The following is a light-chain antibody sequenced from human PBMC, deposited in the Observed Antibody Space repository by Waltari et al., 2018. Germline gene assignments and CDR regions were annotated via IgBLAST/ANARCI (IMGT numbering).Light chain of an antibody. V-gene: IGLV2-14*03. J-gene: IGLJ1*01. CDR2: DVN. CDR1: SSDLGGFNY. CDR3: SSYTSRSTTV. Sequence: QSALTQPASVSGSPGQSITISCTGTSSDLGGFNYVFWYQHHPGKAPKLMIYDVNKRPSGLSNRFTGSKSGATPSLTISGLQAEDEAVYYCSSYTSRSTTVFGTGTKVTVL.